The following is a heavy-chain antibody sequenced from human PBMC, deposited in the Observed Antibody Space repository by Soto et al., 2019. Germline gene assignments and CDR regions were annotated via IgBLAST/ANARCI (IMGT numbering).Heavy chain of an antibody. CDR2: ISSSSSYI. V-gene: IGHV3-21*01. J-gene: IGHJ5*02. CDR3: ARDAPLTRRHVWFDP. Sequence: PGGSLRLSCAASGFTFSSYSMNWVRQAPGKGLEWVSSISSSSSYIYYADSVKGRFTISRDNARNSLYLQMNSLRAEDKAVYYCARDAPLTRRHVWFDPWGQGTLVTVSS. CDR1: GFTFSSYS. D-gene: IGHD2-2*01.